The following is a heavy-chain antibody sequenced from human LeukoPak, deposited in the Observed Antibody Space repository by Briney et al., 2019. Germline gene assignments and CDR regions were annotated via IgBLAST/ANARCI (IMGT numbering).Heavy chain of an antibody. CDR1: GFTFSSYG. CDR3: ARDLGAYSSLYGMDV. D-gene: IGHD6-13*01. Sequence: GGSLRLSCAASGFTFSSYGMHWVRQAPGKGLEWVALIWYDGSNKYYADSVKGRFTISRDNSKNTLWLQMNSLRAEDTAVYYCARDLGAYSSLYGMDVWGQGTTVTVSS. CDR2: IWYDGSNK. V-gene: IGHV3-33*01. J-gene: IGHJ6*02.